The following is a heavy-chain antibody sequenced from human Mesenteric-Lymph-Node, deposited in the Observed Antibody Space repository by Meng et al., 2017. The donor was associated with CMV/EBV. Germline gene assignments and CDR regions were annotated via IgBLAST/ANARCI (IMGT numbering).Heavy chain of an antibody. CDR2: VYHTGNA. Sequence: SETLSLTCAVSGGSISSSNWWSWVRQPPGKGLEWIGEVYHTGNANYNPSLKSRVTISVDTSKNHFSLNLSSVTAADTAVYYCARGGDSAKLGNYWGQGTPVTVSS. D-gene: IGHD5-18*01. V-gene: IGHV4-4*02. J-gene: IGHJ4*02. CDR3: ARGGDSAKLGNY. CDR1: GGSISSSNW.